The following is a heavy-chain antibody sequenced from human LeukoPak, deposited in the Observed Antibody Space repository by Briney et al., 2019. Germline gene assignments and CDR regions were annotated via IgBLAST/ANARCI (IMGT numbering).Heavy chain of an antibody. CDR3: ARYGSGSTWFDP. CDR1: GGSISSDNYQ. V-gene: IGHV4-30-4*01. D-gene: IGHD3-10*01. J-gene: IGHJ5*02. Sequence: SETLSLTCTVSGGSISSDNYQWSWIRQPPGKGLEWIGYINYSGSTYYNRSLKSRVTISVDTSKNQFSLKLTSVTAADTAVYYCARYGSGSTWFDPWGQGTLVTVSS. CDR2: INYSGST.